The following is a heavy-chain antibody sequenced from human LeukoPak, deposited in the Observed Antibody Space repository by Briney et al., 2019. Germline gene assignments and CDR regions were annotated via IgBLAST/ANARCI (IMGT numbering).Heavy chain of an antibody. CDR1: GFPFSSFA. CDR2: VSYDGGDK. J-gene: IGHJ4*02. CDR3: ARDFSRDGYKHAPFDS. V-gene: IGHV3-30-3*01. D-gene: IGHD5-24*01. Sequence: PGGSLRLSCAASGFPFSSFALHWVRQAPGTGLEWVAIVSYDGGDKYYADSVKGRFTISRDNSKNTLYLQMNSLRAEDTAVYYCARDFSRDGYKHAPFDSWGQGTLVTVSS.